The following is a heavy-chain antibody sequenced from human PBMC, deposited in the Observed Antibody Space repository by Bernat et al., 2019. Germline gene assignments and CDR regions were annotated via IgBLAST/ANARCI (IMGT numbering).Heavy chain of an antibody. CDR1: GFTFSSYG. CDR3: ARYASVVVVAATNAFDI. J-gene: IGHJ3*02. V-gene: IGHV3-33*01. Sequence: QVQLVESGGGVVQPGRSLRLSCAASGFTFSSYGMHWVRQAPGKGLEWVAVIWYDGSNKYYADSVKGRFTISRDNSKNTLYLQMNSLRAEDTAVYYCARYASVVVVAATNAFDIWGQGTMVTVSS. D-gene: IGHD2-15*01. CDR2: IWYDGSNK.